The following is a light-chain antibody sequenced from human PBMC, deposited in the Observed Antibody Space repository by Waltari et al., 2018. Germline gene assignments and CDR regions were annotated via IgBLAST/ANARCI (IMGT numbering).Light chain of an antibody. Sequence: QSALTQPPSASGSPGQSVSISCTGSGGDVGSYNYVSWYQQLPAKAPKLIIFEVNRRPSGVPDRFSGSKSGNTAALTVSGLQGDDEADYYCASYGGNNDVVFGGGTKLTVL. J-gene: IGLJ2*01. CDR3: ASYGGNNDVV. V-gene: IGLV2-8*01. CDR1: GGDVGSYNY. CDR2: EVN.